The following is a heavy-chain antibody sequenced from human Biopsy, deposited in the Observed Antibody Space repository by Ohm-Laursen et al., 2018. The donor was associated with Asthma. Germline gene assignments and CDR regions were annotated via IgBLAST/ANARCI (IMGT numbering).Heavy chain of an antibody. Sequence: TLSLTCIVSYGSITSGGYYWTWIRQHPGKGLEWIGFIYYSGSTYYNPSLKSRVSISIDTSKNQFSLKLSSVTAADTAVYYCARAQDNYDSRGYYRSFDYWGQGTLVTVSS. CDR2: IYYSGST. CDR3: ARAQDNYDSRGYYRSFDY. V-gene: IGHV4-31*03. J-gene: IGHJ4*02. D-gene: IGHD3-22*01. CDR1: YGSITSGGYY.